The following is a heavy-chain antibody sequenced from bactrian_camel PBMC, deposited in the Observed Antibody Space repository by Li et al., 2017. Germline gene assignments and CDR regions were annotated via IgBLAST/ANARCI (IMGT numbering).Heavy chain of an antibody. CDR3: AAGRVCVDLGRGRPDY. V-gene: IGHV3S40*01. Sequence: VQLVESGGGLVQPGGSLNISCAASEFTFSNYAMSWVRQAPGKGLEWVSSITSGGGSTDYADSVKGRFTISQDTGKYTVSLQMNSLKPEDTAMYYYAAGRVCVDLGRGRPDYWGQGTQVTV. CDR2: ITSGGGST. D-gene: IGHD3*01. J-gene: IGHJ4*01. CDR1: EFTFSNYA.